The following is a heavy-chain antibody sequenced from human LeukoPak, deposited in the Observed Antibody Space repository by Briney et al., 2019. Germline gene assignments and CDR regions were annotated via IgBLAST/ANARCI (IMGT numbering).Heavy chain of an antibody. D-gene: IGHD3-3*01. CDR3: ASARGDFWSGYYPWDY. CDR2: ISSSSSYI. V-gene: IGHV3-21*01. Sequence: GGSLRLSCAASGFTFSSYSMNWVRQAPGKGLEWVSSISSSSSYIYYADSVKGRFTISRDNAKNSLYLQMNSLRAEDTAVYYCASARGDFWSGYYPWDYWGQGTLVTVSS. J-gene: IGHJ4*02. CDR1: GFTFSSYS.